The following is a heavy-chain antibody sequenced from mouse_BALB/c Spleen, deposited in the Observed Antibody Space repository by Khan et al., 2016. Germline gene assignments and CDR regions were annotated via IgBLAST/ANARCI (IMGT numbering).Heavy chain of an antibody. Sequence: QVQLKESGPGLVQPSQSLSITCTVSSFSLTSYGVHWVRQSPGKGLEWLGVIWSGGNTDYNAAFISRLSISKDNSKSQVFFKMNSLQADDTAIDYWARQGYDGAMDYWGQGTSVTVSS. CDR1: SFSLTSYG. CDR3: ARQGYDGAMDY. D-gene: IGHD2-14*01. CDR2: IWSGGNT. J-gene: IGHJ4*01. V-gene: IGHV2-4-1*01.